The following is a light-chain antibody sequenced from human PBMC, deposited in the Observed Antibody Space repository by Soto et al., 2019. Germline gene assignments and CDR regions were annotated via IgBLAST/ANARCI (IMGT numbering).Light chain of an antibody. Sequence: LTQPASVSGSPGQSITISFTGTSSDVGSYNYVSWYQQHPGKAPKLMIYEVSDRPSGIFSRFSGSKSGNTASLTISGLQTEDEAHYYCSSYTSSSTLFGTGSKVTV. CDR1: SSDVGSYNY. J-gene: IGLJ1*01. V-gene: IGLV2-14*01. CDR2: EVS. CDR3: SSYTSSSTL.